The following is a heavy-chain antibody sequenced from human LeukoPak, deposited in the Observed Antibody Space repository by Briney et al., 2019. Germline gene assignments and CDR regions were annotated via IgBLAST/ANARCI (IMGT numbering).Heavy chain of an antibody. CDR2: MNPNSGNT. CDR3: AREGLWFGELLEDYYYYGMDV. J-gene: IGHJ6*02. CDR1: GYTFTSYG. Sequence: ASVKVSCKASGYTFTSYGISWVRQAPGQGLEWMGWMNPNSGNTGYAQKFQGRVTMTRNTSISTAYMELSSLRSEDTAAYYCAREGLWFGELLEDYYYYGMDVWGQGTTVTVSS. V-gene: IGHV1-8*02. D-gene: IGHD3-10*01.